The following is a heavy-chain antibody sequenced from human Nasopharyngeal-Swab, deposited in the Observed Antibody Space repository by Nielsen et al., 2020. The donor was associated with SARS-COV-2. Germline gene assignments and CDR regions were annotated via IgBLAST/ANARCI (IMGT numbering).Heavy chain of an antibody. J-gene: IGHJ4*02. CDR3: ARRVGYCSGGICYFDY. CDR1: GYSFTSYW. D-gene: IGHD2-15*01. CDR2: IYPGDSDN. V-gene: IGHV5-51*01. Sequence: GESLKISCKGSGYSFTSYWIGWVRQMPGKGLEWMGIIYPGDSDNKYSPSFQGQVTISADKSISTAYLQWSSLTASDTAMYYCARRVGYCSGGICYFDYWGQGTLVTVSS.